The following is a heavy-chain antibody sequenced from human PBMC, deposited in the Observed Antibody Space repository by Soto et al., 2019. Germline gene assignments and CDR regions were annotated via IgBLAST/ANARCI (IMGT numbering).Heavy chain of an antibody. D-gene: IGHD3-10*01. CDR2: ISSNGGST. J-gene: IGHJ4*02. Sequence: EVQLVESGGGLVQPGGSLRLSCAASGFTFSSYAMNWVRQAPGKGLEYVSAISSNGGSTYYANSVKGRFTISRDNSKNALYLQMGSLRAEYMAVYYCARAFAGYYGSGSYSFDYWGQGTLVTVSS. CDR1: GFTFSSYA. V-gene: IGHV3-64*01. CDR3: ARAFAGYYGSGSYSFDY.